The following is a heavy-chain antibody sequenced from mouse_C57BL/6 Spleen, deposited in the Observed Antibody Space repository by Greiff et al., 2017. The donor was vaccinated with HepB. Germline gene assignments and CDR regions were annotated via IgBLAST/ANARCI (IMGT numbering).Heavy chain of an antibody. CDR1: GYTFTGYW. D-gene: IGHD1-1*01. J-gene: IGHJ4*01. V-gene: IGHV1-9*01. Sequence: QVQLKESGAELMKPGASVKLSCKATGYTFTGYWIEWVKQRPGHGLEWIGEILPGSGSTNYNEKFKGKATFTADTSSNTAYMQLSSLTTEDSAIYYCARRPNYYGSGYYAMDYWGQGTSVTVSS. CDR2: ILPGSGST. CDR3: ARRPNYYGSGYYAMDY.